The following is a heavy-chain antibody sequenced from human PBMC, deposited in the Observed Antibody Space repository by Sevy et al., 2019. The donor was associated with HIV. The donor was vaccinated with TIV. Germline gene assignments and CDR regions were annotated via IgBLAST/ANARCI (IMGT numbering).Heavy chain of an antibody. D-gene: IGHD6-13*01. CDR1: GYSFTSYW. V-gene: IGHV5-51*01. J-gene: IGHJ5*02. Sequence: GESLKISCKGSGYSFTSYWIGWVRQMPGKGLEWMGIIYPGDSDTRYSPPFQGQVTISADKSISTAYRQWSSLKASDTARYDCARSHAADGTIRSNWLDAWGQGTLVTVSS. CDR3: ARSHAADGTIRSNWLDA. CDR2: IYPGDSDT.